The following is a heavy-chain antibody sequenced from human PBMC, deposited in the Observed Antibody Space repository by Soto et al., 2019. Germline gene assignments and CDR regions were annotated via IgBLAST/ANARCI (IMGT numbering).Heavy chain of an antibody. V-gene: IGHV3-23*01. CDR1: GFTFSSYA. Sequence: GGSLRLSCAASGFTFSSYAMSWVRQAPGKGLEWVSVISTSGANTYYADSVKGRFTISRDNSENTVYLQMNSLRAEDTAVYYCAKKRLYSSSSSGYWGQGTLVTVSS. CDR2: ISTSGANT. D-gene: IGHD6-6*01. J-gene: IGHJ4*02. CDR3: AKKRLYSSSSSGY.